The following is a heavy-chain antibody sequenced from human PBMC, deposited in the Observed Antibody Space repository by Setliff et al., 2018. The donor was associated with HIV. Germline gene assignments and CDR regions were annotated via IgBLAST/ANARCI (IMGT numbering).Heavy chain of an antibody. J-gene: IGHJ4*02. CDR3: ARVATVSHPGDYFDY. CDR2: MNPNGGNT. V-gene: IGHV1-8*02. D-gene: IGHD4-4*01. CDR1: GYSFHSYG. Sequence: ASVKVSCKAAGYSFHSYGISWVRQATGQGLEWVGWMNPNGGNTGYAQKFQGRVTLTRNTSISTAYMELSSLRSEDTAVYSCARVATVSHPGDYFDYWGQGTLVTVSS.